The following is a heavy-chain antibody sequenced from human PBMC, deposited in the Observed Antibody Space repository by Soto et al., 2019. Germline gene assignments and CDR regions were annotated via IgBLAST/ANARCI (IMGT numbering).Heavy chain of an antibody. Sequence: SETLSLTCTVSGGSVSSGAYYWTWIRQRPGKGLEWIGYIYYSGSTYYSPSLKSRLSISLDTSKNQFSLRLSSVTAADTAIYYCARARLRAVYAFDIWGQGTMVTVSS. D-gene: IGHD5-12*01. V-gene: IGHV4-31*03. CDR3: ARARLRAVYAFDI. J-gene: IGHJ3*02. CDR1: GGSVSSGAYY. CDR2: IYYSGST.